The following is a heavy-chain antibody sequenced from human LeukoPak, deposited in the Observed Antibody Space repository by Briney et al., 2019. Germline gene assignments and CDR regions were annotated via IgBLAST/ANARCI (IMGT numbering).Heavy chain of an antibody. V-gene: IGHV6-1*01. CDR1: GDSVSSKSAA. Sequence: SQTLSLTCAISGDSVSSKSAAWNWIRQSPSRGLEWLGRTYYRSKWYNDYAVSVKSRITINPDTSKNQFSLQLNSVTPEDTAVYYCARGPSHYDFWSGYYSDYYYYGMDVWGQGTTVTVSS. CDR2: TYYRSKWYN. J-gene: IGHJ6*02. D-gene: IGHD3-3*01. CDR3: ARGPSHYDFWSGYYSDYYYYGMDV.